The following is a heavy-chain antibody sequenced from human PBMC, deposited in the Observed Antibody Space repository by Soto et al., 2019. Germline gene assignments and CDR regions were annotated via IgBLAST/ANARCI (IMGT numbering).Heavy chain of an antibody. D-gene: IGHD5-12*01. Sequence: SQTLSLTCAISGDSVSSNSAAWNWIRQSPSRGLEWLGRTYYRSKWYNDYAVSVKSRIAINPDTSRNQFSLQLNSVTPEDTAVYYCARVPNPFRLRLGYEDAFDFWGQATMVTVSS. CDR1: GDSVSSNSAA. CDR3: ARVPNPFRLRLGYEDAFDF. V-gene: IGHV6-1*01. CDR2: TYYRSKWYN. J-gene: IGHJ3*01.